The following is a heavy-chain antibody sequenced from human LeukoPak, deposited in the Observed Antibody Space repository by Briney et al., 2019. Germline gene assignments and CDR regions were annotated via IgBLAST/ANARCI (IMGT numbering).Heavy chain of an antibody. D-gene: IGHD5-24*01. J-gene: IGHJ4*02. CDR2: IYSGGST. V-gene: IGHV3-53*01. CDR3: ARVRRSVEMATILDY. CDR1: GFTVSSNY. Sequence: GGSLRLSCAASGFTVSSNYMSWVRQAPGKGLEWVSVIYSGGSTYYADSVKGRFTISRDNSKNTLYLQMNSLRAEDTAVYYCARVRRSVEMATILDYWGQGTLVTVSS.